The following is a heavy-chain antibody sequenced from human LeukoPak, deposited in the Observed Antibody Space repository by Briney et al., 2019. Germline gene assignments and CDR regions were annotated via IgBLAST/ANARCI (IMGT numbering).Heavy chain of an antibody. V-gene: IGHV4-59*01. CDR2: IYYSGST. CDR3: ARGLYTYYYGSGSFDY. J-gene: IGHJ4*02. Sequence: SETLSLTCTVPGGSISSYYWSWIRQPPGKGLEWIGYIYYSGSTNYNPSLKSRVTISVDTSKNQFSLKLSSVTAADTAVYYCARGLYTYYYGSGSFDYWGQGTLVTVSS. D-gene: IGHD3-10*01. CDR1: GGSISSYY.